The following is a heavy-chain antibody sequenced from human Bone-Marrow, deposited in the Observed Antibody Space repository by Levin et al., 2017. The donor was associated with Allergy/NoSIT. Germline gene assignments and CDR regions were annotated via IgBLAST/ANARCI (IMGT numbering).Heavy chain of an antibody. CDR2: INPKTGGT. J-gene: IGHJ4*02. CDR3: AKASQWLMPDY. V-gene: IGHV1-2*02. Sequence: GASVKVSCQASGYIFSDYYIHWIRQARGQGLEWLGWINPKTGGTNYAQRFQGRVTMDTSFNTAYLDLTGLRPDDTAVYFCAKASQWLMPDYWGQGTVVTVSS. CDR1: GYIFSDYY. D-gene: IGHD6-19*01.